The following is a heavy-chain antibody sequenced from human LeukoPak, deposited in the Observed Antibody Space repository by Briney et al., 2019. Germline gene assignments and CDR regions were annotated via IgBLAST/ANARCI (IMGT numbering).Heavy chain of an antibody. CDR2: ISSSSSTI. CDR1: GFTFSSNS. J-gene: IGHJ4*02. V-gene: IGHV3-48*01. D-gene: IGHD5-18*01. Sequence: PGGSLRLSCAASGFTFSSNSMNWVRQAPGKGLEWVSYISSSSSTIYYADSVKGRFTISRDNAKNSLYLQMNSLRAEDTAVYYCARGGYSYGSVFDYWGQGTLVTVSS. CDR3: ARGGYSYGSVFDY.